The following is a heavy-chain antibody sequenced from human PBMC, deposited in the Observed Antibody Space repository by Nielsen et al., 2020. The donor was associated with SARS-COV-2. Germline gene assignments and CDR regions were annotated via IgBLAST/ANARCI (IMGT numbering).Heavy chain of an antibody. CDR3: ARCTSGSYLYYFDY. D-gene: IGHD1-26*01. Sequence: GGSLRLSCAASGFTFDDYAMHWVRQAPGKGLEWVSGISWNSGSIGYADSVKGRFTISRDNSKNTLYLQMNSLRAEDTAVYYCARCTSGSYLYYFDYWGQGTLVTVSS. CDR1: GFTFDDYA. CDR2: ISWNSGSI. V-gene: IGHV3-9*01. J-gene: IGHJ4*02.